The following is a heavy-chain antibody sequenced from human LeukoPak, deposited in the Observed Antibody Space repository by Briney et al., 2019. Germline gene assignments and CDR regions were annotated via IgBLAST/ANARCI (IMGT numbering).Heavy chain of an antibody. D-gene: IGHD3-10*01. Sequence: SQTLSLTCAISGDSVSSNSGSWNWIRQSPSRVLEWLGRTYYRSKWYTDYVVSVKSRITINPDTSKNQFSLQLNSVTPEDTAVYYCARDGEFYFDSWGQGTLVTVSS. CDR2: TYYRSKWYT. CDR1: GDSVSSNSGS. V-gene: IGHV6-1*01. CDR3: ARDGEFYFDS. J-gene: IGHJ4*02.